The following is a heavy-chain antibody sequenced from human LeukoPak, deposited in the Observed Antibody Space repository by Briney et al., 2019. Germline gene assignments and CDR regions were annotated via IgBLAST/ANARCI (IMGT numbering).Heavy chain of an antibody. CDR2: IYTSGST. CDR3: AREMIDTAIDGTFDY. J-gene: IGHJ4*02. Sequence: SETLSVTCTVSGGSISSYYWSWIRQPAGKGLEWIGRIYTSGSTNYNPSLKSRVTMSVDTSKNQFSLKLSSVTAADTAVYYCAREMIDTAIDGTFDYWGQGTLVTVSS. CDR1: GGSISSYY. V-gene: IGHV4-4*07. D-gene: IGHD5-18*01.